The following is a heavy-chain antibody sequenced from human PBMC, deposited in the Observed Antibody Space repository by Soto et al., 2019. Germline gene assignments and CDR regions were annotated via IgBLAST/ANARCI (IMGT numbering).Heavy chain of an antibody. CDR2: ISGSGGST. J-gene: IGHJ6*02. Sequence: GGSLRLSCAASGFSFSNYAMAWVRQAPGKGLEWVSGISGSGGSTYYADFVKGRFTISRDNAKNSLYLQMNSLRAEDTALYYCAKDIGGSCSWYRGGYYYGIDVWGQGTTVTVS. CDR3: AKDIGGSCSWYRGGYYYGIDV. V-gene: IGHV3-23*01. D-gene: IGHD6-13*01. CDR1: GFSFSNYA.